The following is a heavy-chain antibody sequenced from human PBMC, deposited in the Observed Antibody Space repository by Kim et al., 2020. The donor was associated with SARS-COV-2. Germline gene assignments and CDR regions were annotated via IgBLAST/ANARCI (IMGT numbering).Heavy chain of an antibody. D-gene: IGHD3-3*01. J-gene: IGHJ3*02. Sequence: SETLSLTCAVYGGSFSGFYWSWIRQPPGKGLEWIGEINHSGSTNYNPSLKSRVTISVDTSKNQFSLKLSSVTAADTAVYYCARKVLRFFSGGNAFDIWGQGTMVTVSS. CDR2: INHSGST. V-gene: IGHV4-34*01. CDR3: ARKVLRFFSGGNAFDI. CDR1: GGSFSGFY.